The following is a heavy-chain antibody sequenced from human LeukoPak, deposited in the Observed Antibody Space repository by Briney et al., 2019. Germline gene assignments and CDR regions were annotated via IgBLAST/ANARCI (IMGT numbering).Heavy chain of an antibody. D-gene: IGHD3-3*01. J-gene: IGHJ6*04. CDR2: IIPIFGTA. CDR3: AREPPGPYDFWSGYPLDV. Sequence: SVKVSCKASGGTFSSYAISWVRQAPGQGLEWMGGIIPIFGTANYAQKFQGRVTITADESTSTAYMELSSLRSEDTAVYYCAREPPGPYDFWSGYPLDVWGRGTTVTVSS. CDR1: GGTFSSYA. V-gene: IGHV1-69*01.